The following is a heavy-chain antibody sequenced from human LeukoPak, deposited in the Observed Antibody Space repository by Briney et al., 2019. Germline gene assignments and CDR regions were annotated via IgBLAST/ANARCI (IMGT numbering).Heavy chain of an antibody. D-gene: IGHD3-22*01. CDR2: ISGSGGST. CDR3: AKGGTYYFDTSGYFFDY. J-gene: IGHJ4*02. CDR1: GFTFSNYA. Sequence: GGSLRLSCAASGFTFSNYAMSWVRQAPGKGLEWVSGISGSGGSTYYADSVKGRFTISRDTSKNTLYLQMNSLRAEDTAVHYCAKGGTYYFDTSGYFFDYWGQGTLVTVSS. V-gene: IGHV3-23*01.